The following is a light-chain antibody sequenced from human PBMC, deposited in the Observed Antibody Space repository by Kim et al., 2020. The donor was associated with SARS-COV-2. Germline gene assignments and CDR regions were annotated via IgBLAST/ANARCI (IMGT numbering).Light chain of an antibody. Sequence: SASVGDRLPITCRASQSISYWLAWYQQKPGKAPKVLIYDVSNLKSGVPSRFSGGGSGTEFTLTINSLQPDDFATYYCQQYSSYPYTFGQGTKLEI. CDR3: QQYSSYPYT. J-gene: IGKJ2*01. V-gene: IGKV1-5*01. CDR2: DVS. CDR1: QSISYW.